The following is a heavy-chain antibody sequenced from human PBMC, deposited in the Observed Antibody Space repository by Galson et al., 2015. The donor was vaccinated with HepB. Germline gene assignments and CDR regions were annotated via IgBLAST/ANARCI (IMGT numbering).Heavy chain of an antibody. D-gene: IGHD2-15*01. J-gene: IGHJ6*02. CDR2: ISSSGSTI. V-gene: IGHV3-11*01. CDR1: GFTFSDYY. Sequence: SLRLSCAASGFTFSDYYMSWIRQAPGKGLEWVSYISSSGSTIYYADSVKGRFTISRDNAKNSLYLQMNSLRAEDTAVYYCARDIGCSGGSCYYRTKPAPFSVKYGMDVWGQGTTVTVSS. CDR3: ARDIGCSGGSCYYRTKPAPFSVKYGMDV.